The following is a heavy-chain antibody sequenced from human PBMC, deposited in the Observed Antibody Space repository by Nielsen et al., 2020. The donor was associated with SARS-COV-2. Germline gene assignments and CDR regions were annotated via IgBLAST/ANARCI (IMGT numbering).Heavy chain of an antibody. V-gene: IGHV5-51*01. CDR2: IYPGDSNT. J-gene: IGHJ3*02. CDR3: ARLTCPGYCSSTSCSHAFDI. Sequence: VSRMPWKGLEWMGIIYPGDSNTRSSPSFQGHVTISADKSISTAYLQWSSLKASDTAMYYCARLTCPGYCSSTSCSHAFDIWGQGTMVTVSS. D-gene: IGHD2-2*01.